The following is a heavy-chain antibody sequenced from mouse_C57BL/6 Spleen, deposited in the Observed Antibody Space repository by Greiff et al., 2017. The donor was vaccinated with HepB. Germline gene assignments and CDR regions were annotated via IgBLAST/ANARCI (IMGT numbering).Heavy chain of an antibody. D-gene: IGHD1-1*01. CDR2: INPSNGGT. Sequence: QVQLQQPGPELVKPGASVKLSCKASGYTFTSYWMHWVKQRPGQGLEWIGNINPSNGGTNYNEKFKSKATLTVDKSSSTAYMQLRSLTSEDSAVYYCARTLYYGSSHFDYWGQGTTLTVSS. CDR3: ARTLYYGSSHFDY. V-gene: IGHV1-53*01. J-gene: IGHJ2*01. CDR1: GYTFTSYW.